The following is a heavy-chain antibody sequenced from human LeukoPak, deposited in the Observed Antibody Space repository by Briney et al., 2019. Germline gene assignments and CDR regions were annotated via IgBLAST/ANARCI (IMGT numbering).Heavy chain of an antibody. CDR3: ARYRDFWSGYYYYYYGMDV. CDR1: GGAISNFY. J-gene: IGHJ6*02. Sequence: PSETLSLTCTVSGGAISNFYWSWLRHPPGKKLEWIGYIYYNGNTNFNPSLKSRVTMSVDTSNNQFSLKLSSVTAADTAVYYCARYRDFWSGYYYYYYGMDVWGQGTTVTVSS. D-gene: IGHD3-3*01. CDR2: IYYNGNT. V-gene: IGHV4-59*08.